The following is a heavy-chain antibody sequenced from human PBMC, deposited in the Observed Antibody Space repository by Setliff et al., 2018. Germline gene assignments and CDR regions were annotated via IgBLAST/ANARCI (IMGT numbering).Heavy chain of an antibody. J-gene: IGHJ3*01. D-gene: IGHD3-10*01. CDR2: ISAGGSRT. CDR1: GSTFKSYA. CDR3: ARDTSGRDALDV. Sequence: PGGSLRLSCATSGSTFKSYAMIWVRQTPGKGLEWVSLISAGGSRTYYADSVKGRVTISRDNSKNTLYLQMSSLRAEDTAIYYCARDTSGRDALDVWGQGTTVTVSS. V-gene: IGHV3-23*01.